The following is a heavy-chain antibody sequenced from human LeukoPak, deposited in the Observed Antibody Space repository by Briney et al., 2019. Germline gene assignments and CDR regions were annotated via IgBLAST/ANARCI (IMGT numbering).Heavy chain of an antibody. CDR1: GGSFSCYY. D-gene: IGHD6-13*01. CDR3: ARLYIGGYSRSTNYNWFDP. CDR2: INHSGST. V-gene: IGHV4-34*01. Sequence: SETLSLTFAVYGGSFSCYYWSWIRPPPGKGLEWIGEINHSGSTNYNPSIKSRVTISVDTSKNQFSLNLTSVTAADTAVYYCARLYIGGYSRSTNYNWFDPWGQGTLVTVSS. J-gene: IGHJ5*02.